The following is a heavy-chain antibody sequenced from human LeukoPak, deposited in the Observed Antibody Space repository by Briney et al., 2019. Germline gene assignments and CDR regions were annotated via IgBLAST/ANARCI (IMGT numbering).Heavy chain of an antibody. Sequence: SVKVSCKASGGTFSSYAISWVRQAPGQGLEWMGGIIPIFGTANYAQKFQGRVTITADESTSTAYMELSSLRSEDTAVYYCASIGTAVAGKNWFDPWGQGTLVTVSS. CDR1: GGTFSSYA. CDR2: IIPIFGTA. D-gene: IGHD6-19*01. V-gene: IGHV1-69*13. CDR3: ASIGTAVAGKNWFDP. J-gene: IGHJ5*02.